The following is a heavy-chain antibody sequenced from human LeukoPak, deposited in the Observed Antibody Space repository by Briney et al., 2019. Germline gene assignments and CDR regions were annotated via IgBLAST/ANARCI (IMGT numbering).Heavy chain of an antibody. CDR3: ARIIIVGATPYYFDY. CDR2: IYYGGST. Sequence: SETLSLTCTVSGGSISSSSYYWGWIRQPPGKGLEWIGSIYYGGSTYYNPSLKSRVTISVDTSKNQFSLKLSSVTAADTAVYYCARIIIVGATPYYFDYWGQGTLVTVSS. CDR1: GGSISSSSYY. J-gene: IGHJ4*02. D-gene: IGHD1-26*01. V-gene: IGHV4-39*07.